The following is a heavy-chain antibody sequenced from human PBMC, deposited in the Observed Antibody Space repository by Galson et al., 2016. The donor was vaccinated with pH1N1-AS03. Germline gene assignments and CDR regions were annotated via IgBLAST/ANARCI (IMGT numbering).Heavy chain of an antibody. CDR1: GYTFTSYY. J-gene: IGHJ6*02. Sequence: SVRVSCKASGYTFTSYYIHWVRQAPGQGREWMGIINPSDGNTNYAQRFQGRVTMTRDTSTSTVYMELRSLRSDDTAVYYCARVSAGLTGYYSAMDVWGQGTTVTVSS. CDR2: INPSDGNT. D-gene: IGHD4/OR15-4a*01. CDR3: ARVSAGLTGYYSAMDV. V-gene: IGHV1-46*01.